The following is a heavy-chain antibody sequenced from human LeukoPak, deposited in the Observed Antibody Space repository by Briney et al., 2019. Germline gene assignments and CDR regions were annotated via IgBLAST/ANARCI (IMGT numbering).Heavy chain of an antibody. CDR1: GYSISSGYY. Sequence: KASETLSLTCNVSGYSISSGYYWGWIRQPPGKGLQWIGSVYQSGSTYYNPSLKSRLTISVDTSKNQFSLKLSSVTAADTAVYYCARVHFDRSGYAHDSFDLWGQGTMVTVSS. CDR3: ARVHFDRSGYAHDSFDL. J-gene: IGHJ3*01. CDR2: VYQSGST. D-gene: IGHD3-22*01. V-gene: IGHV4-38-2*02.